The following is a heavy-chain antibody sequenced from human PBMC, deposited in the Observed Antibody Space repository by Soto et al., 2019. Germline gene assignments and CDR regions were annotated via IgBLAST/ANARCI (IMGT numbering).Heavy chain of an antibody. CDR3: ARTDYGTAYFDP. CDR2: IFYSGTA. V-gene: IGHV4-30-4*01. Sequence: SETLSLTCTGSGDSISSGNHYGSWIRQPPGKGLEWIGYIFYSGTAYYNPSLKSRLTISVDTSKNQFSLKLSSVTAADTAVYYCARTDYGTAYFDPWGQGSLVTVSS. CDR1: GDSISSGNHY. D-gene: IGHD3-10*01. J-gene: IGHJ5*02.